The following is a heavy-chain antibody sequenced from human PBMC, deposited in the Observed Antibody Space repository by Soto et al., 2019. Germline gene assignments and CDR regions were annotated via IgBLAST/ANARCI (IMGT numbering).Heavy chain of an antibody. CDR2: TSSSGSTV. V-gene: IGHV3-48*03. CDR1: GFTFSSYQ. CDR3: VREGSYDSFDY. D-gene: IGHD3-22*01. J-gene: IGHJ4*02. Sequence: GGSLRLSCAASGFTFSSYQMNWVRQAPGKGLEWISHTSSSGSTVDYADSVRGRFTMSRDNAKNSLYLQMNSLGVEDAATYYCVREGSYDSFDYWGQGT.